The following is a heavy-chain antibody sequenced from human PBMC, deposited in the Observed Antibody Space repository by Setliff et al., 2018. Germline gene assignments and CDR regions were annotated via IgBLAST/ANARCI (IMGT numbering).Heavy chain of an antibody. CDR1: GGTFRTDG. Sequence: ASVKVSCKASGGTFRTDGFSWVRQAPGRGLEWMGRIIPVFRTANYAQKFQGRVTITADESTSTAYMELSSLRSEDTAVYYCARDRSPIGVSDTFDIWGQGTTVTVSS. J-gene: IGHJ3*02. CDR3: ARDRSPIGVSDTFDI. CDR2: IIPVFRTA. D-gene: IGHD2-21*01. V-gene: IGHV1-69*13.